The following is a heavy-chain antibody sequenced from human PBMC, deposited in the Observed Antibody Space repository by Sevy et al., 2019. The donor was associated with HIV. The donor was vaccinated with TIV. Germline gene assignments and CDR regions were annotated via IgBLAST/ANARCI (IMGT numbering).Heavy chain of an antibody. J-gene: IGHJ6*02. Sequence: GGSLRLSCAASGFTFSDYYMSWIRQAPGKGLEWVSYISSSGSTIYYADSVKGRFTISRDNAKNSLYLQMNSLRAEDTSVYYCARVATAGYYGMDVWGQGTTVTVSS. CDR3: ARVATAGYYGMDV. D-gene: IGHD5-18*01. CDR2: ISSSGSTI. V-gene: IGHV3-11*01. CDR1: GFTFSDYY.